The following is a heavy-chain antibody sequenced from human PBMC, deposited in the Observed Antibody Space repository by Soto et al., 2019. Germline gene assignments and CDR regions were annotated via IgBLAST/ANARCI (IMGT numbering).Heavy chain of an antibody. CDR1: GGSISSSSYY. CDR2: IYYSRST. CDR3: ALEMDTINY. J-gene: IGHJ4*02. D-gene: IGHD5-18*01. V-gene: IGHV4-39*01. Sequence: QLQLQESGPGLVKPSETLSLTCTVSGGSISSSSYYWGLIRPPPGKGLEWVGSIYYSRSTYYNPTLNSRVTNAVGTSKNQYFLKLSSVTAAVTSVYYCALEMDTINYCGQGTLVTVAT.